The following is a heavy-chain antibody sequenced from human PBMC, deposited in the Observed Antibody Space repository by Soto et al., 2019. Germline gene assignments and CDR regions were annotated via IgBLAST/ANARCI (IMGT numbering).Heavy chain of an antibody. V-gene: IGHV4-39*01. CDR3: ASAVQNYYYYYMDV. D-gene: IGHD6-6*01. CDR1: GGSISSSSYY. CDR2: IYYSGST. J-gene: IGHJ6*03. Sequence: SSETLSLTCTVSGGSISSSSYYWGWIRQPPGKGLEWIGSIYYSGSTYYNPSLKSRVTISVDTSKNQFSLKLSSVTAADTVVYYCASAVQNYYYYYMDVWGKGTTVTVSS.